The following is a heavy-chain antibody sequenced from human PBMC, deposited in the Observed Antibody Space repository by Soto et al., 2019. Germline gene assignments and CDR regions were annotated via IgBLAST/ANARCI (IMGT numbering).Heavy chain of an antibody. V-gene: IGHV3-30-3*01. Sequence: GGSLRLSCAASGFTFSSYAMHWVRQAPGKGLEWVAVISYDGSNKYYADSVKGRFTISRDNSKNTLYLQMNSLRYDDTAVYYCARRYIVGPAMLYGMDVWGQGTTVTVSS. CDR3: ARRYIVGPAMLYGMDV. CDR1: GFTFSSYA. J-gene: IGHJ6*02. CDR2: ISYDGSNK. D-gene: IGHD1-26*01.